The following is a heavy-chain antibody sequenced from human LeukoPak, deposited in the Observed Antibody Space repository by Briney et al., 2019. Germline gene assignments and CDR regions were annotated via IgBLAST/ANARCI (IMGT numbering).Heavy chain of an antibody. J-gene: IGHJ2*01. CDR1: GDSISNYY. Sequence: SETLSLTCTVSGDSISNYYWSWVRQLPGKGLEWIGYIYPSGSTNYSPSHKSRVTISLDTSKTQFSLNLNSVTAADTAVYYCARHPRPAIHWYFDLWGRGTLVTVSS. CDR3: ARHPRPAIHWYFDL. CDR2: IYPSGST. V-gene: IGHV4-4*09. D-gene: IGHD3-3*01.